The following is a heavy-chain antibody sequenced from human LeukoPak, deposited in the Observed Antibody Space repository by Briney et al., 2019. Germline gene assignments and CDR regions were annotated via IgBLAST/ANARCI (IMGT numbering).Heavy chain of an antibody. CDR3: ARDLRHSNYHFDY. CDR2: INPNSGST. Sequence: ASVKVSCKASGYTFTGYYMHWVRQAPGQGLEWMGWINPNSGSTNYAQKFQGRVTMTRDTSISTAYMELSRLRSDDTAVYYCARDLRHSNYHFDYWGQGTLVTVSS. V-gene: IGHV1-2*02. CDR1: GYTFTGYY. D-gene: IGHD4-11*01. J-gene: IGHJ4*02.